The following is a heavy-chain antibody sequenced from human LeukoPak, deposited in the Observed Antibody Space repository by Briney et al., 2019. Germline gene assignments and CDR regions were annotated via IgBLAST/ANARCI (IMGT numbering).Heavy chain of an antibody. Sequence: GGSLRLSCAASGFTFSSYGMHWVRQAPGQGLEWVAVIWYDGSHKYYADSVKGRFTISRDNSKNTLHLQMNSLRAEDTAVYYCARDLLLWFGELSGDSDYWGQGTLVTVSS. D-gene: IGHD3-10*01. V-gene: IGHV3-33*01. CDR2: IWYDGSHK. CDR3: ARDLLLWFGELSGDSDY. CDR1: GFTFSSYG. J-gene: IGHJ4*02.